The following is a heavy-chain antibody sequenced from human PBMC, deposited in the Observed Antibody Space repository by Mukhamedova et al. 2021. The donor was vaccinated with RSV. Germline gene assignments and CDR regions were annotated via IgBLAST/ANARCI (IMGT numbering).Heavy chain of an antibody. CDR3: AKEPYGDNGYYFDY. D-gene: IGHD4-17*01. V-gene: IGHV3-23*01. J-gene: IGHJ4*02. Sequence: VKGRFTISRDNSKNTLYLQMNSLRAEDTAVYYCAKEPYGDNGYYFDYWGQGTLVTVSS.